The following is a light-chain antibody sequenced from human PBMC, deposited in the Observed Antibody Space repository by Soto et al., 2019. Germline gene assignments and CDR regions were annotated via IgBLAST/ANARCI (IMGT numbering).Light chain of an antibody. Sequence: EIVLTQSPGTLSLSPGERATLSCRASQTVRTNYLAWFQHKPGQAPRLLIYGASSRATGIPDRFSGSGSGTDFTLTINGLEPEYFAVYFCQQYSDSPLTFGGGTKVEIK. CDR3: QQYSDSPLT. V-gene: IGKV3-20*01. CDR2: GAS. CDR1: QTVRTNY. J-gene: IGKJ4*01.